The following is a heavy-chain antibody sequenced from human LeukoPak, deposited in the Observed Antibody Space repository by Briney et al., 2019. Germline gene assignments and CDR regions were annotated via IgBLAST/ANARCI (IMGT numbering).Heavy chain of an antibody. V-gene: IGHV4-4*07. J-gene: IGHJ3*01. D-gene: IGHD1-26*01. CDR2: LYTSGST. CDR3: AGGGSRHL. Sequence: SETLSLTCTVSGCSINNDFLTWVRQPAGKALERIGCLYTSGSTTYNPSLKSRVTMSLDTSMTQFSLKLTSGTAADTAVYYCAGGGSRHLWGRDTRVSVS. CDR1: GCSINNDF.